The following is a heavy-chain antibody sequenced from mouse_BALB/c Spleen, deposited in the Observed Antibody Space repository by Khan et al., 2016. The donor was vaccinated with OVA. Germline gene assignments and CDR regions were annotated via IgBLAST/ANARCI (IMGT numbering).Heavy chain of an antibody. CDR3: ARAVYYGAWFAY. Sequence: VELVESGPGLVAPSQTLSITCTVSGFSLSSYGVHWVRQPPGKGLEWLGVIWAGGSTNHNSALMSRLSISKDKPKSQVFLKMNSLQTDDTAMYYWARAVYYGAWFAYWGQGTLVTVSA. CDR2: IWAGGST. CDR1: GFSLSSYG. V-gene: IGHV2-9*02. D-gene: IGHD1-1*01. J-gene: IGHJ3*01.